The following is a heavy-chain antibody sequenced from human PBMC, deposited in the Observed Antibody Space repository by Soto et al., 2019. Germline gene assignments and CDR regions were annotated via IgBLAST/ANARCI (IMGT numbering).Heavy chain of an antibody. D-gene: IGHD2-2*01. CDR1: GYTFTSYE. CDR3: ARDDCLSTSCWLDQ. J-gene: IGHJ4*02. CDR2: ISPSDGST. Sequence: ASVKVSCTASGYTFTSYEMYWVRQAPGQGLEWMGIISPSDGSTTYAQKIQGRVTMTTDTSTSTAYMELRSLTSDDTAVYYCARDDCLSTSCWLDQWGQGTQVTVSS. V-gene: IGHV1-46*01.